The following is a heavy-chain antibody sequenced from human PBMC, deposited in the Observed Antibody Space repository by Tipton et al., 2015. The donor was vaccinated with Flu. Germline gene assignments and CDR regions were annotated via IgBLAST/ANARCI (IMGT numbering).Heavy chain of an antibody. D-gene: IGHD3-22*01. CDR3: ARDYNYYATTGYDYWFFDL. Sequence: SLRLSCAASGFTFDTYYMTWVRQAPGKGLEWVASIKEEGSEEDYVDSVKGRFTISRDNAKKSLYLQMNSLRAEDAAVYYCARDYNYYATTGYDYWFFDLWGRDTLVTVSS. CDR1: GFTFDTYY. V-gene: IGHV3-7*01. J-gene: IGHJ2*01. CDR2: IKEEGSEE.